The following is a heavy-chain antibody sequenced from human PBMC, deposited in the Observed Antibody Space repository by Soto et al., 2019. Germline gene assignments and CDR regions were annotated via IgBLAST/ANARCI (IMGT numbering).Heavy chain of an antibody. V-gene: IGHV4-39*01. CDR1: GGMMSRSSYY. Sequence: PETCCDSYSGSGGMMSRSSYYVCWLRHPPGKGLEWIGSIYSGGSTYYNPSLKSRVTISVDTSKNQFSLKLSSVTAADTAVFFCARAASSGNGNRLAPWG. CDR2: IYSGGST. CDR3: ARAASSGNGNRLAP. J-gene: IGHJ5*02. D-gene: IGHD6-19*01.